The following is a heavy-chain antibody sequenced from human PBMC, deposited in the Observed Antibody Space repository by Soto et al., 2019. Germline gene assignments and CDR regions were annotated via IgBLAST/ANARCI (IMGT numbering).Heavy chain of an antibody. Sequence: SETLSLTCAVSGGSISSGGYSWSWIRQPPGKGLEWIGYIYHSGSTYYNPSLKSRVTISVDRSKNQFSLKLSSVTAADTAVYYCARFVWLYYYYGMDVWGQGTKVTVSS. CDR1: GGSISSGGYS. CDR2: IYHSGST. V-gene: IGHV4-30-2*01. J-gene: IGHJ6*02. CDR3: ARFVWLYYYYGMDV. D-gene: IGHD2-8*01.